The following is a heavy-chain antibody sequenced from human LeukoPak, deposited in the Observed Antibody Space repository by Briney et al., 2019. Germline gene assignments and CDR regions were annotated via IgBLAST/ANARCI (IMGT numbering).Heavy chain of an antibody. Sequence: GESLKISCKGSGYNFTNYWIAWVRQMPGKGLEWMGIIYPNDSDTRYRPSFQGQVSISADKSINTAYLQWSSLEASDTAMYYCARHLSDITSSPNYWGPGTLVTVSS. CDR2: IYPNDSDT. D-gene: IGHD2-2*01. V-gene: IGHV5-51*01. J-gene: IGHJ4*02. CDR1: GYNFTNYW. CDR3: ARHLSDITSSPNY.